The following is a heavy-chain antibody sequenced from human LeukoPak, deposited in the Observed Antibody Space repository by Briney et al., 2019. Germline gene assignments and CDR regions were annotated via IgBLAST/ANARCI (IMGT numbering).Heavy chain of an antibody. D-gene: IGHD5-24*01. Sequence: GGSLRPSCAASGLTFSSYEMSWVRQAPGRGLWWVSYISRKGSLIYYAHYVKGRFSISRDNAKNSLYLQMNSLRAEHTAVYDCAGEMGKINDNFDYWGQGTLVTVSS. J-gene: IGHJ4*02. CDR1: GLTFSSYE. CDR2: ISRKGSLI. V-gene: IGHV3-48*03. CDR3: AGEMGKINDNFDY.